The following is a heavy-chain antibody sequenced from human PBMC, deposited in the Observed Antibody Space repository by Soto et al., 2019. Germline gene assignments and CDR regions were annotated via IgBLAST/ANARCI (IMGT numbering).Heavy chain of an antibody. J-gene: IGHJ6*02. D-gene: IGHD3-3*01. CDR1: GFTFSSYA. Sequence: PGGSLRLSCAASGFTFSSYAMSWVRQAPGKGLEWVSAISSSSSYIYYADSVKGRFTISRDNAKNSLYLQMNSLRAEDTAVYYCARGGYDTKIFGVVTQRYYGMDVWGQGTTVTVSS. V-gene: IGHV3-21*01. CDR2: ISSSSSYI. CDR3: ARGGYDTKIFGVVTQRYYGMDV.